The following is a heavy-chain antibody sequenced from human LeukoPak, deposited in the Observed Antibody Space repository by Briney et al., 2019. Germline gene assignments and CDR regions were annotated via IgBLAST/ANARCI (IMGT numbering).Heavy chain of an antibody. Sequence: PGGSLRLSCAASGFTFSDSAVSWVRHSPGEGLKWASSISNTGGRTYYADSVKGRFTITRDNSRNTVDLQMNSLRAGDTAKYYCAKGGQDFDFWRFDLWGQGILVIVSS. CDR1: GFTFSDSA. V-gene: IGHV3-23*01. J-gene: IGHJ5*02. D-gene: IGHD3-3*01. CDR3: AKGGQDFDFWRFDL. CDR2: ISNTGGRT.